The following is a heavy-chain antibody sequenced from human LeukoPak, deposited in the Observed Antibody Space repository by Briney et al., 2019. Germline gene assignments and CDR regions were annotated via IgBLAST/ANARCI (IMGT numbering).Heavy chain of an antibody. CDR1: GGSISSTTYC. Sequence: SETLSLTCTVSGGSISSTTYCWGWIRQPPGKGLEWIGSVYYSGSTYYNPSLRSRVTISVDSSKNQFSLRLTSVTAADTAVYYCAREGLGYCSSTSCYYSGWFDPWGQGTLVTVSS. CDR3: AREGLGYCSSTSCYYSGWFDP. CDR2: VYYSGST. J-gene: IGHJ5*02. D-gene: IGHD2-2*01. V-gene: IGHV4-39*07.